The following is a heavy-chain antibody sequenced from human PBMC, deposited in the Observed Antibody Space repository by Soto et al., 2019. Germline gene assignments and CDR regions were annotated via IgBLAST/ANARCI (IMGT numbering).Heavy chain of an antibody. V-gene: IGHV3-7*01. D-gene: IGHD2-2*01. Sequence: PGGSLRLSCAASGFTFSSYWMSWVRQAPGKGLEWVANIKQDGSEKYYVDSVKGRFTISRDNAKNSLYLQMNSLRAEDTAVYYCARGSGRYCSSTSCLDYMDVWGKGTTVTVSS. CDR2: IKQDGSEK. CDR3: ARGSGRYCSSTSCLDYMDV. J-gene: IGHJ6*03. CDR1: GFTFSSYW.